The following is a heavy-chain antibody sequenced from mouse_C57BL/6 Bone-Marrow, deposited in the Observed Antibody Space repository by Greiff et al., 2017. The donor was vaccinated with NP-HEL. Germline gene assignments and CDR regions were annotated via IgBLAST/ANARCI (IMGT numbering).Heavy chain of an antibody. J-gene: IGHJ1*03. CDR1: GFTFSSYG. CDR3: ARRPLITGYWYFDV. CDR2: ISSGGSYT. V-gene: IGHV5-6*01. Sequence: EVQRVESGGDLVKPGGSLKLSCAASGFTFSSYGMSWVRQTPDKRLEWVATISSGGSYTYYPDSVKGRFPISRDNAKNTLYLQMSSLKSEDTAMYYCARRPLITGYWYFDVWGTGTTVTVSS. D-gene: IGHD1-1*01.